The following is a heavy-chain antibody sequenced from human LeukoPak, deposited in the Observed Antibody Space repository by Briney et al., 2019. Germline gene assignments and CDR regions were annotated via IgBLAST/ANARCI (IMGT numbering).Heavy chain of an antibody. Sequence: PSETLSLTCAVYGGSFSGYYWSWIRQPPGKGLEWIGEINHSGSTNYNPSLKSRVTISVDTSKSQFSLRLSSVTAADTAVYYCARHGGPAAGLDYWGQGSLVTVSS. V-gene: IGHV4-34*01. D-gene: IGHD6-13*01. CDR3: ARHGGPAAGLDY. CDR2: INHSGST. CDR1: GGSFSGYY. J-gene: IGHJ4*02.